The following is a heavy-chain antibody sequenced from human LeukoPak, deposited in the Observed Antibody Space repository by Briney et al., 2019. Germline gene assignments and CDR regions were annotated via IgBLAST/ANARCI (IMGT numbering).Heavy chain of an antibody. J-gene: IGHJ5*02. CDR3: ARAGGIAAAGTRRNWFDP. CDR2: INPSGGST. CDR1: GYTFTSYY. D-gene: IGHD6-13*01. Sequence: ASVKVSCKASGYTFTSYYMHWVRQAPGQGLEWMGIINPSGGSTSYAQKFQGRVTMTRDTSTSTVYMELSSLRSEDTAVYYCARAGGIAAAGTRRNWFDPWGQGTLDAVSS. V-gene: IGHV1-46*01.